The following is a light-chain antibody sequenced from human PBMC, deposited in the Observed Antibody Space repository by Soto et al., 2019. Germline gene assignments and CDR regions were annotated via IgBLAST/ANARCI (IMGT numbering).Light chain of an antibody. CDR2: AAS. V-gene: IGKV1-9*01. CDR3: QQVNSYLPLT. CDR1: QTISSW. J-gene: IGKJ4*01. Sequence: DIQMTQSPSTLSASVGDRVTITCRASQTISSWLAWYQQKPGKAPNLLIYAASTLQSGVPSRFSGSGSGTDFTLTISSLQPEDFATYYCQQVNSYLPLTFGGGTKVDIK.